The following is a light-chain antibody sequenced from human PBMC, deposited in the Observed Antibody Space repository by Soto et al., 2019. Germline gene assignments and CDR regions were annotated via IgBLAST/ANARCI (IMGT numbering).Light chain of an antibody. V-gene: IGKV1-16*01. Sequence: DIQMTQSPSSLSASVGDRVTITCRASQGIDTYLAWFQQQPGKAPKTLIYAASSLHSGVPSRFSGSGFGTAFTLTISSLQPEDFATYSCQHYNGYPQTFGQGTRLDIK. J-gene: IGKJ5*01. CDR3: QHYNGYPQT. CDR1: QGIDTY. CDR2: AAS.